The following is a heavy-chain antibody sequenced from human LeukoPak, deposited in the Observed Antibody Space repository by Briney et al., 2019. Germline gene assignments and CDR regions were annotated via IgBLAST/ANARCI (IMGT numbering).Heavy chain of an antibody. D-gene: IGHD6-19*01. J-gene: IGHJ3*02. CDR2: ISWNSGSI. CDR3: AKAFIAVAAVDAFDI. Sequence: PGGSLRLSCAASGFTFDDYAMHWVRQAPGKGLEWVSGISWNSGSIGYADSVKGRFTISRDNAKNSLYLQMNSLRAEDTALYYGAKAFIAVAAVDAFDIWGQGTMVTVSS. V-gene: IGHV3-9*01. CDR1: GFTFDDYA.